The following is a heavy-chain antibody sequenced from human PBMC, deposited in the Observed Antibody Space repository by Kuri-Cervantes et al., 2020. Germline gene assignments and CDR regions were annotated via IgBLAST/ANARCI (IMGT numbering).Heavy chain of an antibody. CDR2: IYPGDSDT. CDR3: ASLVGATSSYFDN. CDR1: GYSLTSYW. J-gene: IGHJ4*02. D-gene: IGHD1-26*01. Sequence: GESLQISCQGSGYSLTSYWIGWVRQLPGKDLEWMGIIYPGDSDTRYSPSLQGPETISAHKLSSTAYLQWLSLQAADTAIYYCASLVGATSSYFDNWGQGTLVTVSS. V-gene: IGHV5-51*01.